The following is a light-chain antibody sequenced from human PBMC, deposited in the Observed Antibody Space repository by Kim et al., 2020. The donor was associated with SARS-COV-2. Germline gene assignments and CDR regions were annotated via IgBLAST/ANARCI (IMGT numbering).Light chain of an antibody. CDR2: WAS. V-gene: IGKV4-1*01. CDR1: QSILYRSNNRNS. CDR3: QGFNCSLCT. J-gene: IGKJ4*01. Sequence: ATINCRSSQSILYRSNNRNSLAWYQQKPGQPPKLLISWASTRNSGVPDRFSGSGSGTDFTLTISSLQAEDVAVYYCQGFNCSLCTFGGGTKVDIK.